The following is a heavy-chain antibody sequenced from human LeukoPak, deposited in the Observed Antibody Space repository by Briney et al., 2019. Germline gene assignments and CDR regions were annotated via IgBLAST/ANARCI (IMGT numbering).Heavy chain of an antibody. V-gene: IGHV4-30-4*08. CDR2: IYYSGST. CDR3: ARSYGSGSPVNY. CDR1: GGSFSGYY. Sequence: SETLSLTCAVYGGSFSGYYWSWIRQPPGKGLEWIGYIYYSGSTYYNPSLKSRVTISVDTSKNQFSLKLSSVTAADTAVYYCARSYGSGSPVNYWGQGTLVTVSS. D-gene: IGHD3-10*01. J-gene: IGHJ4*02.